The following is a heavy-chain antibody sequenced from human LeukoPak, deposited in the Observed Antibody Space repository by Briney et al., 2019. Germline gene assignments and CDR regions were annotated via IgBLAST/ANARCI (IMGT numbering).Heavy chain of an antibody. D-gene: IGHD3-10*01. V-gene: IGHV1-24*01. J-gene: IGHJ3*02. CDR3: ATGSPNYGPNDAFDI. CDR2: FDPEDGET. Sequence: GASVKVSCKVSGYTLTELSMHWVRQAPGKGLEWMGGFDPEDGETIYAQKFQGRVTMTEDTSTDTAYMELSSLRSEDTAAYYCATGSPNYGPNDAFDIWGQGTMVTVSS. CDR1: GYTLTELS.